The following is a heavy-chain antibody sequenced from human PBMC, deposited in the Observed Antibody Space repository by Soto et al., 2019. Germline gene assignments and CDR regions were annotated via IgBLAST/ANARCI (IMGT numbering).Heavy chain of an antibody. D-gene: IGHD6-19*01. J-gene: IGHJ2*01. CDR1: GFTFSSYA. CDR3: AKDRGQWLTPDWYFDL. V-gene: IGHV3-23*01. CDR2: ISGSGGST. Sequence: EVQLLESGGGLVQPGGSLRLSFAASGFTFSSYAMSWVRQAPGKGLEWVSAISGSGGSTYYADSVKGRFTISRDNSKNTLYLQMNSLRAEDTAVYYCAKDRGQWLTPDWYFDLWGRGTLVTVSS.